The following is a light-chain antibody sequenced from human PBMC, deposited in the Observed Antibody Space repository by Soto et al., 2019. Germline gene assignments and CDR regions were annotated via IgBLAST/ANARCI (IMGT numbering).Light chain of an antibody. V-gene: IGKV1-39*01. J-gene: IGKJ1*01. CDR3: QQSYSTTRT. CDR2: AAS. CDR1: QDIRYY. Sequence: DIQMTQSPSSLSASLGDRATITCQASQDIRYYLNWYQQKPGKAPKLLIYAASSLQSGVPSRVSGSGSGTDFTLTISSLQPEDCATYYCQQSYSTTRTFGQGTKVDIK.